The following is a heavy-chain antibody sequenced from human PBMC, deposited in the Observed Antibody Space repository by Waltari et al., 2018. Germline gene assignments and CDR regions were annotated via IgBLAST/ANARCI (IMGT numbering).Heavy chain of an antibody. J-gene: IGHJ4*02. Sequence: EVQLVESGGGLVQPGGSLRLSCAASGFTFSSYWMSWVRQAPGKGLEWVANIKQDGSEKYDVDSVKCRFTIARDNAKNSLYLQMNSLRAEDTAVYYCARAPSYYDFWSGYDYWGQGTLVTVSS. CDR3: ARAPSYYDFWSGYDY. CDR1: GFTFSSYW. D-gene: IGHD3-3*01. V-gene: IGHV3-7*03. CDR2: IKQDGSEK.